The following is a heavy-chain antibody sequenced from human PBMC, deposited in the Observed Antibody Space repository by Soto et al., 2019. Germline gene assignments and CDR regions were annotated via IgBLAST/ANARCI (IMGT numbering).Heavy chain of an antibody. Sequence: QVQLVESGGGVVQPGRSLRLSCAASGFTFSSYGMHWVRQAPGKGLEWVAVIWYDGSNKYYADSVKGRFTISRDNSKNRLDLQMNSLRAEDTAVYYCASEYCSGGSCYYYGMDVWGQGTTVTVSS. CDR2: IWYDGSNK. CDR3: ASEYCSGGSCYYYGMDV. V-gene: IGHV3-33*01. J-gene: IGHJ6*02. D-gene: IGHD2-15*01. CDR1: GFTFSSYG.